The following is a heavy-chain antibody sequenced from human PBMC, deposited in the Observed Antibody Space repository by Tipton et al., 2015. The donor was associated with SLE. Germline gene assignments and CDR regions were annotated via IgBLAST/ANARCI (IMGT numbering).Heavy chain of an antibody. D-gene: IGHD2-15*01. CDR2: ISSSGSTI. V-gene: IGHV3-11*04. CDR1: GFTFSDYY. CDR3: ARVGGGSPTSVDY. Sequence: SLRLSCAASGFTFSDYYMSWIRQAPGKGLEWVSYISSSGSTIYYADSVKGRFTISRDNAKNSLYLQMNRVRAEDTAVYYCARVGGGSPTSVDYWGQGTLVTVSS. J-gene: IGHJ4*02.